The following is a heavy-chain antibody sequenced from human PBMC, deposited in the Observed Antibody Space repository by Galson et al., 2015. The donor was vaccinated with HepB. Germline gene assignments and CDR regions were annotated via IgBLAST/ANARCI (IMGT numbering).Heavy chain of an antibody. V-gene: IGHV3-23*01. CDR3: AKDLERISARRGLDF. D-gene: IGHD6-6*01. Sequence: SPRLSCAAVGFSFSSYAMSWVRQAPGKGLEWVSAISGSGGSTYYADSVKGRFTISRDNSKNTLYLQMNSLSAEDTAVYYCAKDLERISARRGLDFWGQGTLVTVSA. CDR1: GFSFSSYA. CDR2: ISGSGGST. J-gene: IGHJ4*02.